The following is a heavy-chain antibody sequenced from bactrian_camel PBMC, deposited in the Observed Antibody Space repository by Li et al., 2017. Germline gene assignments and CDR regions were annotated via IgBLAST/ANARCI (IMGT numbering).Heavy chain of an antibody. CDR2: IVIRDGRT. CDR1: GYTSRSNC. V-gene: IGHV3S1*01. CDR3: AAPRPYCSGDACCTLTYLARVGY. D-gene: IGHD2*01. J-gene: IGHJ6*01. Sequence: HVQLVESGGGSVQAGGSLRLSCAVAGYTSRSNCLGWFRRTDEQEREGLAAIVIRDGRTYTADSVKGRFTISQDSTKNTLFLQMNTLKPEDTGMYYCAAPRPYCSGDACCTLTYLARVGYRGQRTQVTVS.